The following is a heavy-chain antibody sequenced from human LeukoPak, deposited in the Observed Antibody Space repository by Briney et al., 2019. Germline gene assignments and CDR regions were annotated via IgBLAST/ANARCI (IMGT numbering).Heavy chain of an antibody. V-gene: IGHV4-34*01. J-gene: IGHJ5*02. CDR3: ARGRLYTAMVRGSRWFDP. D-gene: IGHD5-18*01. CDR2: INHSGST. Sequence: SETLSLTCAVYSGSFSGYYWSWIRQPPGKGLEWIGEINHSGSTNYNPSLKSRVTISVDTSKNQFSLKLSSVTAADTAVYYCARGRLYTAMVRGSRWFDPWGQGTLVTVSS. CDR1: SGSFSGYY.